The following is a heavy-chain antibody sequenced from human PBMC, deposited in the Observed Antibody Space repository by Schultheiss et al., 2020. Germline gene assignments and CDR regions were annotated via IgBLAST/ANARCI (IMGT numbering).Heavy chain of an antibody. CDR1: GFTFSSYE. V-gene: IGHV3-48*03. CDR2: ISSSGSTI. CDR3: ARVHYYDSSGYPFHYYYYGMDV. J-gene: IGHJ6*02. D-gene: IGHD3-22*01. Sequence: GESLKISCAASGFTFSSYEMNWVRQAPGKGLEWVSYISSSGSTIYYADSVKGRFTISRDNAKNSLYLQMNSLRAEDTAVYYCARVHYYDSSGYPFHYYYYGMDVWGQGTTVTVS.